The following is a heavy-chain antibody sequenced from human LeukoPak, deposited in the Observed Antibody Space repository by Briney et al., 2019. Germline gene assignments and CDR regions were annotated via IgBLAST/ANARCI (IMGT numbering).Heavy chain of an antibody. Sequence: GTSLRLSCAASGFTFSSYAMHWVRQAPGKGLEWVAVISYDGTNKYYADSVKGRFTISRDNSKNTLNLRMNSLRAEDTAVYYCARDLGQYYDTSDNWFDPWGQGTLVTVSS. J-gene: IGHJ5*02. V-gene: IGHV3-30*04. CDR3: ARDLGQYYDTSDNWFDP. CDR1: GFTFSSYA. D-gene: IGHD3-22*01. CDR2: ISYDGTNK.